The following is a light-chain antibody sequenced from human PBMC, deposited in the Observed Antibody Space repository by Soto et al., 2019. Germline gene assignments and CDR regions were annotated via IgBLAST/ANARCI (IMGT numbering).Light chain of an antibody. Sequence: QSVLTQPPSASGSPGQSVTISCTGTSSDVGGYNYVSWYQQHPGKVPKLMIYEVSKRPSGGPDRFSGSKSGKTASLTVSGLQAEDEADYYCSSYAGNNNYVFGTGTKVTVL. J-gene: IGLJ1*01. CDR1: SSDVGGYNY. V-gene: IGLV2-8*01. CDR3: SSYAGNNNYV. CDR2: EVS.